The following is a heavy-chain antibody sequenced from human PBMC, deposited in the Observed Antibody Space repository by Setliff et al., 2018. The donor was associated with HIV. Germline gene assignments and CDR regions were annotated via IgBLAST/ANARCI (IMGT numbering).Heavy chain of an antibody. CDR2: IHYSGST. CDR3: ARRAHGRQEPL. V-gene: IGHV4-34*01. Sequence: TLSLTCAVYGGSFSGYYWSWIRQPPGKGLEWIGEIHYSGSTNYSPSLKSRVTISVDTSKNHFSLRLSSVTAADTAVYYCARRAHGRQEPLWDQGTLVTVSS. J-gene: IGHJ4*02. CDR1: GGSFSGYY.